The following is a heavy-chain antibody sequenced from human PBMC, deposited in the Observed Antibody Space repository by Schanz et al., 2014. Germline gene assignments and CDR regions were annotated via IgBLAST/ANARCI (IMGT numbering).Heavy chain of an antibody. J-gene: IGHJ4*02. V-gene: IGHV3-7*01. CDR2: IKHDGGEK. Sequence: EVQLVESGGGLVQPGGSLRLSCAASGFTFSSYCMSWVRQAPGKGLEWVANIKHDGGEKYYVDSLKGRFTISRDNAKNSLYLQMSSLRAEDTAVYYCVRIYSGYSGGYLDYWGQGTLVTVSS. CDR3: VRIYSGYSGGYLDY. D-gene: IGHD5-12*01. CDR1: GFTFSSYC.